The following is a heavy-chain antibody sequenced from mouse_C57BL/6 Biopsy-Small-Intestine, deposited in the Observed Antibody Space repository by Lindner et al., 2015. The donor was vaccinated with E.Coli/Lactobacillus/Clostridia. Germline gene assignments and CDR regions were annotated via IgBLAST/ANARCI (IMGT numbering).Heavy chain of an antibody. CDR1: GYSITSDY. Sequence: VQLQESGPGLAKPSQTLSLTCSVTGYSITSDYWNWIQKFPGNKLEYMGYISYSGNTYYNPFLKSRISITRDTSKNQYYLQLNSVTTEDTATYYCARFDYNGYNVMDYWGQGTSVTVSS. CDR3: ARFDYNGYNVMDY. CDR2: ISYSGNT. J-gene: IGHJ4*01. V-gene: IGHV3-8*01. D-gene: IGHD1-3*01.